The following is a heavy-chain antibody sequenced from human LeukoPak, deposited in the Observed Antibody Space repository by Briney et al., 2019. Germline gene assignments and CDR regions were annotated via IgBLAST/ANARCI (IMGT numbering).Heavy chain of an antibody. CDR3: ARSVRGVISTDY. V-gene: IGHV4-30-4*01. CDR2: IYYSANT. D-gene: IGHD3-10*01. CDR1: GGSLSSGDYY. Sequence: PPETLSLTCTVSGGSLSSGDYYWGSVRPPPGTGLEWVGYIYYSANTYYNPSRKSRVTVSVDTSKNQFTLKLSSVTAADTAVYYSARSVRGVISTDYWGQGTLVTVSS. J-gene: IGHJ4*02.